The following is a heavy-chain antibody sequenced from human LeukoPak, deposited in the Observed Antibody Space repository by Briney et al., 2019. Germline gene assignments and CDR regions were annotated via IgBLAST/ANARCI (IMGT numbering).Heavy chain of an antibody. CDR1: GFTFSDHY. CDR3: ARDPDYGDPE. CDR2: ITSSGSIT. D-gene: IGHD4-17*01. V-gene: IGHV3-11*01. Sequence: PGGSLRLSCTASGFTFSDHYMSWFRLSPGKGLGWLSYITSSGSITDYADSVKGRFTISRDNAKNTMFLQMNSLRPEDTAVYYCARDPDYGDPEWGQGTLVTVSS. J-gene: IGHJ4*02.